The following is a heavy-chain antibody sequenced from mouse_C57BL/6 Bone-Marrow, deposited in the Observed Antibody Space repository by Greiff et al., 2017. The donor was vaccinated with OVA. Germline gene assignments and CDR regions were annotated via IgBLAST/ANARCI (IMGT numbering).Heavy chain of an antibody. J-gene: IGHJ4*01. Sequence: VQLVESGPELVKPGASVKLSCKASGYTFTSYDMNWVKQRPGQGLEWIGMIYPRGGSTKYNEKIKGKATLTVDTSSSTAYMELHSLTSEDPAVYFCARSNYSRDYWGQGTSVTVSS. CDR2: IYPRGGST. V-gene: IGHV1-85*01. CDR3: ARSNYSRDY. CDR1: GYTFTSYD.